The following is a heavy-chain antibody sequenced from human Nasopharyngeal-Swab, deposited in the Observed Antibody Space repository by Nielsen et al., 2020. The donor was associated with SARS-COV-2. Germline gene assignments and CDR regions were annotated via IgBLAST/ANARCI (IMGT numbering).Heavy chain of an antibody. J-gene: IGHJ6*02. CDR3: ARDTSVDIVLLYYGMDV. D-gene: IGHD5-12*01. CDR1: GLAFSGYW. CDR2: INQAGSEK. Sequence: GESLKISCTVSGLAFSGYWMSWVRQAPGKGLEWVANINQAGSEKYYVDSVKGRFTISRDSSKNTLYLQMNSLRAEDTAVYYCARDTSVDIVLLYYGMDVWGQGTTVTVSS. V-gene: IGHV3-7*01.